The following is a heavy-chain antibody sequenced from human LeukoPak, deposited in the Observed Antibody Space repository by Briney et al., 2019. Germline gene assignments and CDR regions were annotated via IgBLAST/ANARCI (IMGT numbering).Heavy chain of an antibody. V-gene: IGHV1-3*03. J-gene: IGHJ4*02. Sequence: ASVKVSSKASGYAFTSYAMHWVRQAPGQRLEWMGWINAGNGNTKYSQEFQGRVTITRDTSASTAYMELSSLRSEDMAVYYCARDGHDGSGSYYFDYWGQGTLVTVSS. D-gene: IGHD3-10*01. CDR3: ARDGHDGSGSYYFDY. CDR1: GYAFTSYA. CDR2: INAGNGNT.